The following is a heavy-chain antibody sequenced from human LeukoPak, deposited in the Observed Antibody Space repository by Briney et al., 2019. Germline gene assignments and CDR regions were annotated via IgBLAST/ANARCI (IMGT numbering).Heavy chain of an antibody. CDR3: ARDTEIVTGAFDI. CDR2: IIPIFGTA. J-gene: IGHJ3*02. CDR1: GGTFSSYA. Sequence: PVKVSCEASGGTFSSYAISWVRQAPGQGLEWMGGIIPIFGTANYAQKFQGRVTITTDESTSTAYMELSSLRSEDTAVYYCARDTEIVTGAFDIWGQGTMVTVSS. D-gene: IGHD3-22*01. V-gene: IGHV1-69*05.